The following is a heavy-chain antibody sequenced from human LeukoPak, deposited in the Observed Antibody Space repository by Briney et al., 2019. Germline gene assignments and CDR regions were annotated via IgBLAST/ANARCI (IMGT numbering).Heavy chain of an antibody. CDR3: ARRGYSYGGAFDI. CDR1: GFTFSSYS. J-gene: IGHJ3*02. V-gene: IGHV3-21*01. CDR2: ISSSSSYI. D-gene: IGHD5-18*01. Sequence: GGSLRLSCAASGFTFSSYSMNWVRQAPGKGLEWVSSISSSSSYIYYADSVKGRFTISRDNAKNSLYLQMNSLRAEDTAVYYCARRGYSYGGAFDIWGQGTMVTVSS.